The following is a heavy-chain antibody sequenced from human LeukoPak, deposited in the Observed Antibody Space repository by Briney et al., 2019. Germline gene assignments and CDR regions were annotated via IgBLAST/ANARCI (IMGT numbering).Heavy chain of an antibody. CDR3: ARDLGRTTFDY. CDR1: GFTVSSNH. CDR2: IYSGGST. J-gene: IGHJ4*02. Sequence: PGGSLRLSCAASGFTVSSNHMSWVRQAPGKGLEWVSVIYSGGSTYYADSVKGRFTISRDNSKNTLYLQMNSLRAEDTAVYYCARDLGRTTFDYWGQGTLVTVSS. V-gene: IGHV3-66*01. D-gene: IGHD1-7*01.